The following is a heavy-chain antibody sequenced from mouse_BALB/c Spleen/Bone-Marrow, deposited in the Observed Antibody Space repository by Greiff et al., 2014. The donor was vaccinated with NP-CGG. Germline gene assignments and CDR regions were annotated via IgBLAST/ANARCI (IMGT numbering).Heavy chain of an antibody. Sequence: VQLQQSGAELMKPGASVKISCKATGYTFSSYWIEWIKQRPGHGLEWIGEILPGSVTTNYNGRFKGKATFTADTSSNTAYMQLSSLTSEDPAVYYCARDHFDHWGPGTTLTVSS. CDR2: ILPGSVTT. V-gene: IGHV1-9*01. CDR3: ARDHFDH. J-gene: IGHJ2*01. CDR1: GYTFSSYW.